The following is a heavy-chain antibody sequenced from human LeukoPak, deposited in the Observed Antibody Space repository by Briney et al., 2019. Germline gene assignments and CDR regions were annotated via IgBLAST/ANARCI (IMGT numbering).Heavy chain of an antibody. D-gene: IGHD6-6*01. CDR1: GFSFSTYS. J-gene: IGHJ4*02. CDR2: ISSSSTI. V-gene: IGHV3-48*04. CDR3: ARADSSSCYYDY. Sequence: PGGSLRLSCAASGFSFSTYSMNWVRQAPGKGLEWVSYISSSSTIYYADSVKGRFTISRDNAKNSLYLQMNSLRAEDTAVYCARADSSSCYYDYWGQGTLVTVSS.